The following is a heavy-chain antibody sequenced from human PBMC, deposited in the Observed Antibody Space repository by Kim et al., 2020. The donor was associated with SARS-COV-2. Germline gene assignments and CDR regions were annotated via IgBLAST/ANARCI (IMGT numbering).Heavy chain of an antibody. CDR3: ARGIDRIAAAGSQH. D-gene: IGHD6-13*01. CDR1: GGTFSSYA. CDR2: IIPIFGTA. Sequence: SVKVSCKASGGTFSSYAISWVRQAPGQGLEWMGGIIPIFGTANYAQKFQGRVTITADESTSTAYMELSSLRSEDTAVYYCARGIDRIAAAGSQHWGQGTLVTVSS. J-gene: IGHJ1*01. V-gene: IGHV1-69*13.